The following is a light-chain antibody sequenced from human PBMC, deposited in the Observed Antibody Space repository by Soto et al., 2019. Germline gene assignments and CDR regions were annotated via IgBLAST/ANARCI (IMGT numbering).Light chain of an antibody. CDR3: SSYTTSSTL. CDR1: SSDVGAYNY. CDR2: DVS. V-gene: IGLV2-14*01. J-gene: IGLJ2*01. Sequence: QSVLTQPASVSGSPGQSITISCTGTSSDVGAYNYVSWYQQHPGKVPKLMIYDVSNRPSGVSNRFSGSKSGNTASLTISGLQAEDEADYYCSSYTTSSTLFGGGTKVTVL.